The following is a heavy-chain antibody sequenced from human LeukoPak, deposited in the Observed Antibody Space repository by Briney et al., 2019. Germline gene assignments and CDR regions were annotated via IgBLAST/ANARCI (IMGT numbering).Heavy chain of an antibody. CDR1: GGSISSSSYY. CDR2: IHYSGST. CDR3: AREMGATSYYYYYYMDV. V-gene: IGHV4-39*07. J-gene: IGHJ6*03. D-gene: IGHD1-26*01. Sequence: PSETLSLTCTVSGGSISSSSYYWGWIRQPPGKGLEWIGSIHYSGSTYYNPSLKSRVTISVDTSKNQFSLKLSSVTAADTAVYYCAREMGATSYYYYYYMDVWGKGTTVTVSS.